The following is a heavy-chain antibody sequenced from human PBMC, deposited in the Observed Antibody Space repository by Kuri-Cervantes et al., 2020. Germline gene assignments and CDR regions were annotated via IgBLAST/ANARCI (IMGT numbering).Heavy chain of an antibody. CDR2: ISSNGGST. J-gene: IGHJ6*03. CDR1: GFTFSSYS. D-gene: IGHD3-9*01. V-gene: IGHV3-64*02. Sequence: GGSLRLSCAASGFTFSSYSMNWVRQAPGKGLEYVSAISSNGGSTYYADSVKGRFTISRDNSKNTLYLEMDSLRAGDTAVYYCARARYFDRYYYMDVRGTGSTVTVSS. CDR3: ARARYFDRYYYMDV.